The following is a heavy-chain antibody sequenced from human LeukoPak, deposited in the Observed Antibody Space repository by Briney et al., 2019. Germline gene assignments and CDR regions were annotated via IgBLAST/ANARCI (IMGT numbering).Heavy chain of an antibody. J-gene: IGHJ3*02. CDR1: GCTFSSYG. Sequence: PGRSLILSCAASGCTFSSYGMHWVRQAPGKGLELVSGINWNGGSTGYADPVKGRFTISRDNAKNSLYMQMNSLRAEETALYYCARDSTMDIWGQGTMVTISS. CDR2: INWNGGST. V-gene: IGHV3-20*04. CDR3: ARDSTMDI. D-gene: IGHD2/OR15-2a*01.